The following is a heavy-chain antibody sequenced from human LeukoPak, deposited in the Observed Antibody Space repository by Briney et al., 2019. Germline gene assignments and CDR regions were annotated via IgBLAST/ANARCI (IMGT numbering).Heavy chain of an antibody. CDR1: GFTVSSNY. D-gene: IGHD6-13*01. V-gene: IGHV3-53*01. CDR3: ATSGGSNWFFDY. J-gene: IGHJ4*02. CDR2: IYSDGST. Sequence: GGSLRLSCAASGFTVSSNYVSWVRQGPGKGLEWVSLIYSDGSTFYADSVKGRFTISRDNSKNTLYLQMNSLRAEDTAVYYCATSGGSNWFFDYWGQGTLVTVSS.